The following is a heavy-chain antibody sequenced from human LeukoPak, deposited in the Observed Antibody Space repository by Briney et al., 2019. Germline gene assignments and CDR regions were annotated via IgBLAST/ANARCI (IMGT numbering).Heavy chain of an antibody. Sequence: GGSLRLSCAASGFTFSSYWMQWVRQAPGKGLVWVSRIDGDGSSTNYADSVKGRFTISRDNAMNTLYLQMNSLRAEDTAVYYCAKDSVRGYSGYGNDGFDIWGQGTMVTVSS. CDR2: IDGDGSST. CDR3: AKDSVRGYSGYGNDGFDI. V-gene: IGHV3-74*01. D-gene: IGHD5-12*01. J-gene: IGHJ3*02. CDR1: GFTFSSYW.